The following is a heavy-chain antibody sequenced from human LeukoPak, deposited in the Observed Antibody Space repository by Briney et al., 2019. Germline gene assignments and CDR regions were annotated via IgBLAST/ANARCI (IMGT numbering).Heavy chain of an antibody. CDR1: GFTFSSYW. CDR2: IKQDGSEK. Sequence: GGSLRLSCAASGFTFSSYWMSWVRQAPGKGLEWVANIKQDGSEKYYVDSVKGRFTISRDNAKNSLYLQMNSLRAEDTAVYYCARDLGGIAAAVLAYWGQGTLVTVSS. CDR3: ARDLGGIAAAVLAY. J-gene: IGHJ4*02. V-gene: IGHV3-7*01. D-gene: IGHD6-13*01.